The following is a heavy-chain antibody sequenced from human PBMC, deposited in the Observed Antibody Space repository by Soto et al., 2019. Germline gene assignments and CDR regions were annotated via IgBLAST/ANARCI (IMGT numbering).Heavy chain of an antibody. CDR1: GYTFTSYY. CDR3: AREWAMITFGGAHDAFDI. Sequence: RASVKVSCKASGYTFTSYYMHWVRQAPGQGLEWMGIINPSGGSTSYAQKFQGRVTMTRDTSTSTVYMELSSLRSEDTAVYYCAREWAMITFGGAHDAFDIWGQGTMVTVSS. J-gene: IGHJ3*02. D-gene: IGHD3-16*01. CDR2: INPSGGST. V-gene: IGHV1-46*01.